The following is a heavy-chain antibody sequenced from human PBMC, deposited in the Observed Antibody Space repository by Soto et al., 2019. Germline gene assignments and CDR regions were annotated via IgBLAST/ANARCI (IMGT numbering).Heavy chain of an antibody. Sequence: PSETLSLTCTVSGGSISSISSYWGWIRQPPGKGLEWIGNVYYSGSTYSDPSLKSRLTISADTSKNQFSLKLSSVTAADTAEYYCARHHDSWGQGTLVTVSS. V-gene: IGHV4-39*01. CDR3: ARHHDS. J-gene: IGHJ4*02. CDR1: GGSISSISSY. CDR2: VYYSGST.